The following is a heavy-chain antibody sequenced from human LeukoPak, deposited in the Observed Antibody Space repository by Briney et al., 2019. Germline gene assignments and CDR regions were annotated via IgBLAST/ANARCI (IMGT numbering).Heavy chain of an antibody. Sequence: ASVKVSCKASGYAFTSYGISWVRQAPGQGLEWMGWIGAYNGNTNYAPKLQGRVTMTTDTSTSTAYMELRSLRSDDTAVYYCAREDCSGGSCYSLSLTPVFHVFDIWGQGIMVTVSS. CDR2: IGAYNGNT. J-gene: IGHJ3*02. D-gene: IGHD2-15*01. V-gene: IGHV1-18*01. CDR3: AREDCSGGSCYSLSLTPVFHVFDI. CDR1: GYAFTSYG.